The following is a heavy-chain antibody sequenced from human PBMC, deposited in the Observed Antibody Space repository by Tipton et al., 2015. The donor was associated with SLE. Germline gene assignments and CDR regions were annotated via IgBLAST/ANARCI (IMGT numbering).Heavy chain of an antibody. V-gene: IGHV4-34*01. CDR3: ARGVAGYFMYCYMDV. J-gene: IGHJ6*03. D-gene: IGHD5-18*01. Sequence: WSWIRQSPGKRLEWIGEISHSGGANYNPSLKSRATVSLDRSNNEFSLRLNSVTAADTAVYYCARGVAGYFMYCYMDVWGKGTTVT. CDR2: ISHSGGA.